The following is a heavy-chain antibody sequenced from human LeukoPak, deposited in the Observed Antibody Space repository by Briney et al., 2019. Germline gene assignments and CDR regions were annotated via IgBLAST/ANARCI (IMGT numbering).Heavy chain of an antibody. CDR3: ARSGSSGYYPQYYFDY. CDR2: IYYSGST. Sequence: KPSETLSLTCTVSGGSISSYYWSWIRQPPGKGLEWIGYIYYSGSTNYNPSLKSRVTISVDTSKNQFSLKLSSVTAADTAVYYCARSGSSGYYPQYYFDYWGQGTLVTVSS. J-gene: IGHJ4*02. D-gene: IGHD3-22*01. V-gene: IGHV4-59*08. CDR1: GGSISSYY.